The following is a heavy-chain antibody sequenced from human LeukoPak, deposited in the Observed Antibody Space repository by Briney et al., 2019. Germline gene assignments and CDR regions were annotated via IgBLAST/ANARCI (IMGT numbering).Heavy chain of an antibody. D-gene: IGHD6-13*01. CDR2: ISAYNGNT. CDR3: ARDMEIAAAGTPFDI. V-gene: IGHV1-18*01. CDR1: GYTFTSYG. J-gene: IGHJ3*02. Sequence: GASVKVSCKASGYTFTSYGISWVRQAPGQGLEWMGWISAYNGNTSYAQKLQGRVTMTTDTSTSTAYMELRSLRSDDTAVYYCARDMEIAAAGTPFDIWGQGTMVTVSS.